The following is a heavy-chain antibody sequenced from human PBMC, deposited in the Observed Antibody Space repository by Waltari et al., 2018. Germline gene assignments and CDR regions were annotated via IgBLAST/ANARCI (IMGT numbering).Heavy chain of an antibody. V-gene: IGHV3-23*01. CDR3: AKVRDSSDWSPFDY. J-gene: IGHJ4*02. CDR2: IGGGGEIS. Sequence: WCGECPGNVLEVSVPIGGGGEISDCTASGEGRFTIARYNSKNTRYLQMNSLRAEDTAVYYCAKVRDSSDWSPFDYWGQGILVTVSS. D-gene: IGHD6-19*01.